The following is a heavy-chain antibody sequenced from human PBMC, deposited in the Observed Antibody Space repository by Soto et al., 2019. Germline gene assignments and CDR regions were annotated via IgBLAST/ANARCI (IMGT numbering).Heavy chain of an antibody. CDR3: ARQIYDSDTGPNFQYYFDS. J-gene: IGHJ4*02. Sequence: GESLKISCMGSGYSFAGYWITWVRQKPGKGIEWMGRIDPSDSQTYYSPSFRGHVTISVTKSITTVFLQWSSLRASDTAMYYCARQIYDSDTGPNFQYYFDSWGQGTPVTVSS. V-gene: IGHV5-10-1*01. CDR1: GYSFAGYW. CDR2: IDPSDSQT. D-gene: IGHD3-22*01.